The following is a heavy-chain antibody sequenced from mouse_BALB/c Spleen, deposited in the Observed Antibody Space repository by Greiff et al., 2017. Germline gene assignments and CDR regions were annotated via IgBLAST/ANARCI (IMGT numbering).Heavy chain of an antibody. CDR1: GFNIKDYY. J-gene: IGHJ4*01. Sequence: EVQLQQSGAELVRSGASVKLSCTASGFNIKDYYMHWVKQRPEQGLEWIGWIDPENGDTEYAPKFQGKATMTADTSSNTAYLQLSSLTSEDTAVYYCNAYSSGYPYAMDYWGQGTSGTVSS. D-gene: IGHD3-1*01. CDR3: NAYSSGYPYAMDY. V-gene: IGHV14-4*02. CDR2: IDPENGDT.